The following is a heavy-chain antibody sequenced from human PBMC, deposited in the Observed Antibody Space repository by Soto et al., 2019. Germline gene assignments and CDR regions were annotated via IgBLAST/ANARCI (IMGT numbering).Heavy chain of an antibody. V-gene: IGHV1-18*01. J-gene: IGHJ4*02. CDR3: ARVSNYGDYLDY. D-gene: IGHD4-17*01. CDR1: GYTFTSNG. Sequence: QVQLVQSGAEVKKPGASVKVSCKASGYTFTSNGISWVRQAPGQGLEWMGWISAYNGKTNYAQKLQGRVTMTTDTPTSTAYVELRRLRSDDTAVYYCARVSNYGDYLDYWGQGTLVTVSS. CDR2: ISAYNGKT.